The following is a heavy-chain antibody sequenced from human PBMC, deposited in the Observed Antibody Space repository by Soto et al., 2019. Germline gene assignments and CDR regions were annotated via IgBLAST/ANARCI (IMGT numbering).Heavy chain of an antibody. D-gene: IGHD2-15*01. Sequence: QVQLVESGGGVVQPGRSLRLSCAASGFIFSSYGMHWVRQAPGKWLEWVAVISYEGSHTYYADSVKGRFTITRDNSKTTLNLQMNSLRPEDTAVYYCAKEVHCGGGSCSWSEGFDYWGQGTLLTVSS. CDR3: AKEVHCGGGSCSWSEGFDY. CDR1: GFIFSSYG. V-gene: IGHV3-30*18. CDR2: ISYEGSHT. J-gene: IGHJ4*02.